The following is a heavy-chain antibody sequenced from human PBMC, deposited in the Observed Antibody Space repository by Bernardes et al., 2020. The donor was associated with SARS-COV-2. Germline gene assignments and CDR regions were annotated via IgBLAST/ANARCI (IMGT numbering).Heavy chain of an antibody. V-gene: IGHV3-66*01. CDR1: GFTVTKNY. CDR2: IYDGGRP. J-gene: IGHJ4*02. Sequence: WGSLRLSCAASGFTVTKNYMSWVRQAPGQGLEWVSHIYDGGRPYYSDSVRGRFAISRDNSKNTLNLEVNNLRVEDTGVYYCAVRISGCVYWGKGTLLTVFS. D-gene: IGHD2-21*01. CDR3: AVRISGCVY.